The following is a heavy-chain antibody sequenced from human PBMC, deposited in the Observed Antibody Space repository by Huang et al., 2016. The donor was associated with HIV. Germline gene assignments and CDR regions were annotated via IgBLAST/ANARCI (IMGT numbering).Heavy chain of an antibody. CDR3: ARLPGSITMIRGVITDPY. Sequence: QLQLQESGPGLVKPSETLSLTCTVSGGSIRSDNYYWGWIRQPPGKGLEWIGSIYYSGSTYDNPSLKSRVTITVDTSKNQFSLKVRSVTAADTAVYYCARLPGSITMIRGVITDPYWGQGTLVTVSS. CDR2: IYYSGST. J-gene: IGHJ4*02. V-gene: IGHV4-39*01. CDR1: GGSIRSDNYY. D-gene: IGHD3-10*01.